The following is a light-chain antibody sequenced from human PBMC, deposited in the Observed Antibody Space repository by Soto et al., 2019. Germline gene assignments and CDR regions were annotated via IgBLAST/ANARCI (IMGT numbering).Light chain of an antibody. V-gene: IGLV2-14*01. J-gene: IGLJ1*01. Sequence: QSVLNQPASVSGSSLQSITISCTGTSSDVGAYNYVSWYQQHPGKVPKLMIYDVTNRPSGVSNRFSGSKSGNTASLTITGLQAEDEADYYCSSYTRTSTYVFGAGTKVTVL. CDR3: SSYTRTSTYV. CDR1: SSDVGAYNY. CDR2: DVT.